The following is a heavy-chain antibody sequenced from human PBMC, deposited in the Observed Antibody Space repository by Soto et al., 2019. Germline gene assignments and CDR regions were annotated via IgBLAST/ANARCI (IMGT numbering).Heavy chain of an antibody. J-gene: IGHJ4*02. CDR2: IYYSGST. D-gene: IGHD3-3*01. V-gene: IGHV4-59*01. CDR3: ARDLSDFWSGYAY. Sequence: SETLSLTCTVSGGSISSYYLSWIRQPPGKGLEWIGYIYYSGSTNYNPSLKSRVTISVDTSKNQFSLKLSSVTAADTAVYYCARDLSDFWSGYAYWGQGTLVT. CDR1: GGSISSYY.